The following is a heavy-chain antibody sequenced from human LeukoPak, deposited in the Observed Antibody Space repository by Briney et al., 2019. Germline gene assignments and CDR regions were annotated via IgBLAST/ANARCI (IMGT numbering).Heavy chain of an antibody. CDR2: ISYSGST. CDR1: GGSISTYY. V-gene: IGHV4-59*01. Sequence: PSETLSLTCTVSGGSISTYYWSWIRQPPGQGLEWIGYISYSGSTKYNPSLKSRVTISVDTSQHQFSLTLSSVTAADTAVYYCARYGMATIQFFDYWGQGTLFTVSS. D-gene: IGHD5-24*01. J-gene: IGHJ4*02. CDR3: ARYGMATIQFFDY.